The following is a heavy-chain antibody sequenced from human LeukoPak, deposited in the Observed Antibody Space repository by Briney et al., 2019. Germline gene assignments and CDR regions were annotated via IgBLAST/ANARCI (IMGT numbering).Heavy chain of an antibody. CDR3: TRCVVGWFDP. Sequence: SETLSLTCTVSGGSISRYYWSWIRQRPGKGLEWSGYIYDSGSINYNPSLKSRATISVHTSKNQFSLKRSSVTAAHTAVYYRTRCVVGWFDPWGQGTLVTVSS. CDR2: IYDSGSI. CDR1: GGSISRYY. V-gene: IGHV4-59*08. J-gene: IGHJ5*02. D-gene: IGHD3-22*01.